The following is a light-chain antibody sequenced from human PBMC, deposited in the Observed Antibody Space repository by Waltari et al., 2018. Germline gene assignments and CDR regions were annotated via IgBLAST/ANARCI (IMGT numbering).Light chain of an antibody. J-gene: IGLJ2*01. Sequence: QSVLTQPPSVSGAPGQSVTMSGPGSSPNLGDGNVVHWYQQLPGKAPQLLIFDNIVRPSGVPDRFSGSRSGTSASLAITGLQAEDEAQYYCQSYDTNLSGSIFGGGTKLTVL. V-gene: IGLV1-40*01. CDR2: DNI. CDR1: SPNLGDGNV. CDR3: QSYDTNLSGSI.